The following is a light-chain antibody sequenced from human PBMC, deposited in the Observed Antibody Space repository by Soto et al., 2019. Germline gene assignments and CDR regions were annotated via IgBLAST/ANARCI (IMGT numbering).Light chain of an antibody. CDR1: QDISRY. CDR2: AAP. Sequence: DMQMTQSPSSLSASVGDRVTITCQASQDISRYLNWYQHKPGKAPKLLIYAAPNLETRVPSRFSGSGSGTEFTLTISSLQPDDFATYYCQRYNSYPWTFGQGTKVDIK. CDR3: QRYNSYPWT. V-gene: IGKV1-33*01. J-gene: IGKJ1*01.